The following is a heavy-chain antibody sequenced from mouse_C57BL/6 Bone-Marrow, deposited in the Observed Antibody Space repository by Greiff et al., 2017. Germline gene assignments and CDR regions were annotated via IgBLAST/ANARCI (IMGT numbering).Heavy chain of an antibody. CDR2: IYPSDSET. J-gene: IGHJ2*01. Sequence: QVQLQQPGAELVRPGSSVKLSCKASGYTFTSYWMDWVKQRPGQGLEWIGNIYPSDSETHYNQKFKDKATLTVDKSSSTAYMQLSSLTSEDSAVYYCAREDGYYFYYFDYWGQGTTLTVSS. CDR1: GYTFTSYW. V-gene: IGHV1-61*01. CDR3: AREDGYYFYYFDY. D-gene: IGHD2-3*01.